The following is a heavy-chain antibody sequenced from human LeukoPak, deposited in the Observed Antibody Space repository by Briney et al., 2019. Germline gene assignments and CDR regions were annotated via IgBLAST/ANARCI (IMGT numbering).Heavy chain of an antibody. J-gene: IGHJ4*02. CDR1: GYSFTGYY. V-gene: IGHV1-2*06. CDR2: INPNSGGP. CDR3: ARAAAQASSGWLGY. Sequence: ASVKVSCKTSGYSFTGYYIHWVRQAPGQGLEWMGRINPNSGGPNYGQKFQGTVTMTRDTSISTAYMELSRLRSDDTAVYYCARAAAQASSGWLGYWGQGTLVTVSS. D-gene: IGHD6-19*01.